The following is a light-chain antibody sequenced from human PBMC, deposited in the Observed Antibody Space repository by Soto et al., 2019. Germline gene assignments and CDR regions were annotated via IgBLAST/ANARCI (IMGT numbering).Light chain of an antibody. J-gene: IGLJ1*01. CDR3: SSYTSSSTYL. Sequence: QSVLTQPASVSGSPGQSITISCTGTGSDLGGYDYVSWYQHHPGKAPKVMIYEVTNRPSGVSNRFSGSKSGNTASLTISGLLAEDEADYYCSSYTSSSTYLFGTGTKVTVL. V-gene: IGLV2-14*01. CDR1: GSDLGGYDY. CDR2: EVT.